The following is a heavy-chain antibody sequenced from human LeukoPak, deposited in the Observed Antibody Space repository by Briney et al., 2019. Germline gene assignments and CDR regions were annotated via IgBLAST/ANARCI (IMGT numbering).Heavy chain of an antibody. D-gene: IGHD3-16*01. V-gene: IGHV4-4*09. Sequence: SETLSLTCSVSGGSLTNYYWGWIRQPPGKGLEFIGYIHSDGTTNYDSSLQSRVAISLDTSKIQFSLRLYSVTAADTALYFCARLNFRGGEALHFDSWGQGTLITVSS. CDR2: IHSDGTT. CDR1: GGSLTNYY. CDR3: ARLNFRGGEALHFDS. J-gene: IGHJ4*02.